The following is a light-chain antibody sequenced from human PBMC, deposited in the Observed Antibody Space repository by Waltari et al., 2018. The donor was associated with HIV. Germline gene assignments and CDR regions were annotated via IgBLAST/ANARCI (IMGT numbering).Light chain of an antibody. J-gene: IGLJ3*02. Sequence: SNVLIQPPSVSVAPGQTARITCGGNNTGSKSVHGYQQKPGQAPVLVVHDASDRPSESPERFSGSNSGNTATLTISMVEAGDEADYYCQVWDSSRDWVFGGGTKLTVL. CDR1: NTGSKS. CDR3: QVWDSSRDWV. V-gene: IGLV3-21*02. CDR2: DAS.